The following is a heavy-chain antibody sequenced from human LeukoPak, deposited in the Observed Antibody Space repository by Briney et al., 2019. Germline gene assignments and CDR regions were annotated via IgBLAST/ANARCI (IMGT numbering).Heavy chain of an antibody. CDR3: ARDGRLLTYYFDY. J-gene: IGHJ4*02. D-gene: IGHD1-26*01. V-gene: IGHV3-30*01. CDR1: GFTFSSYA. CDR2: ISYDGSNK. Sequence: PGRSLRLSCAASGFTFSSYAMHWVRQAPGKGLEWVAVISYDGSNKYYADPVKGRFTISRDNSKNTLYLQMNSLRAEDTAVYYCARDGRLLTYYFDYWGQGTLVTVSS.